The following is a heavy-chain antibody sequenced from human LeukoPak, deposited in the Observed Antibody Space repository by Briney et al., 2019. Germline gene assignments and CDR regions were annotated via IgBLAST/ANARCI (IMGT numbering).Heavy chain of an antibody. D-gene: IGHD5-12*01. Sequence: GGSLRLSCAASGFTFRSYAMSWVRQAPGQGLEWVSSISSSSSYIYYADSVKGRFTISRDNAKNSLYLQMNSLRAEDTAVYYCARDVVATVHWGQGTMVTVSS. CDR1: GFTFRSYA. J-gene: IGHJ4*02. V-gene: IGHV3-21*01. CDR3: ARDVVATVH. CDR2: ISSSSSYI.